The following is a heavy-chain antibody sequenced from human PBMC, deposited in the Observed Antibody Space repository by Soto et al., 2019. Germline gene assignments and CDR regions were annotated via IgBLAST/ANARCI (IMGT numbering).Heavy chain of an antibody. CDR3: AKDREYSGYHLFLHAFDI. Sequence: EVQLVESGGGLVQPGRSLRLSCAASGFTFDDYAMHWVRQAPGKGLEWVSGISWNSGSIGSADSVKGRFTISRDNAKNSLYLQMNSLRAEDTALYYCAKDREYSGYHLFLHAFDIWGQGTMVTVSS. V-gene: IGHV3-9*01. J-gene: IGHJ3*02. CDR2: ISWNSGSI. CDR1: GFTFDDYA. D-gene: IGHD5-12*01.